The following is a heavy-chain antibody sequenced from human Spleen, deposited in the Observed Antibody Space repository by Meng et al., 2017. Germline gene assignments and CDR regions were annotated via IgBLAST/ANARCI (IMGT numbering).Heavy chain of an antibody. CDR3: ANDAGCIPGTMFGY. V-gene: IGHV3-23*01. CDR2: ISAGGENT. D-gene: IGHD2-21*01. J-gene: IGHJ4*02. CDR1: GFTFDVYA. Sequence: GESLKISCAASGFTFDVYAMHWVRQAPGKGLEWVSGISAGGENTHYADSVKGRFTISRDNSKDTFYLQMNSLRAEDTAEYYCANDAGCIPGTMFGYWGQGTLVTVSS.